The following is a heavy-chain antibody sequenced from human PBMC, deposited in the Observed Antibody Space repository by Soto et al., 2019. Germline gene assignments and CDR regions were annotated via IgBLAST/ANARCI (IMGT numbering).Heavy chain of an antibody. CDR3: ARQASGYYYGWFDP. CDR2: IFYSGGT. D-gene: IGHD3-22*01. J-gene: IGHJ5*02. V-gene: IGHV4-39*01. Sequence: QLLLQESGPGLVKPSETLSLTCTVSGGSILDSTYYWAWIRQSPGKGLEWIGTIFYSGGTFYTPSLKSRVTMSVDTSTTQSSLKLSSVPAADTAVYYCARQASGYYYGWFDPWGQGTLVTVSS. CDR1: GGSILDSTYY.